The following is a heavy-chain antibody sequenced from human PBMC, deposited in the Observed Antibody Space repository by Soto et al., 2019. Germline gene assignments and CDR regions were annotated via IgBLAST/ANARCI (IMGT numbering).Heavy chain of an antibody. CDR3: AKVSYLYRVHQDAFDI. D-gene: IGHD2-8*01. Sequence: SVKVSCKASGGTFSRYAIIWVRQARGEGLEWMGGIIPMFGTANYAQSFQGRVTITADESTSTAYMEMSSLTSVDTAVYYCAKVSYLYRVHQDAFDIWGQGTVVTVSS. CDR1: GGTFSRYA. V-gene: IGHV1-69*13. CDR2: IIPMFGTA. J-gene: IGHJ3*02.